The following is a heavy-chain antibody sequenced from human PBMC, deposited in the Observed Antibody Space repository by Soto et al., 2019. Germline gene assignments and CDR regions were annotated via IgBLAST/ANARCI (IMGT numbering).Heavy chain of an antibody. CDR2: INQSGST. D-gene: IGHD3-16*01. CDR3: SRDHDYISEPLNYYYMDV. V-gene: IGHV4-34*01. CDR1: GGSFSNYY. Sequence: PSETLSLTCAVYGGSFSNYYWSWIRQPPGKGLEWIGEINQSGSTNYNPSLKSRVTISVDTSKNQFSLRLSSVTAADTAVYFCSRDHDYISEPLNYYYMDVWGKGTTVTVSS. J-gene: IGHJ6*03.